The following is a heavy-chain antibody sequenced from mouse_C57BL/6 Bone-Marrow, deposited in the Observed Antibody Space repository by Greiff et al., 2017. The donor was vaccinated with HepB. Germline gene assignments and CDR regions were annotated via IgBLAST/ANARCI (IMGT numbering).Heavy chain of an antibody. CDR3: TGITTDFMDY. Sequence: VQLKESGGGLVQPGGSMKLSCVASGFTFSNYWMNWVRQSPEKGLEWVAQIRLKSDNYATHYAESVKGRFTISRDDSKSSVYLQMNNLRAEDTGIYYCTGITTDFMDYWGQGTSVTVSS. D-gene: IGHD1-1*01. V-gene: IGHV6-3*01. CDR1: GFTFSNYW. J-gene: IGHJ4*01. CDR2: IRLKSDNYAT.